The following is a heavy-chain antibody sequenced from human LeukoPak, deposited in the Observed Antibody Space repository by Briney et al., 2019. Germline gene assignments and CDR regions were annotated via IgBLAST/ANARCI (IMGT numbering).Heavy chain of an antibody. CDR2: MNPNSGNT. CDR1: GYTFTSYD. J-gene: IGHJ6*04. CDR3: ARGLYSSSSVDV. Sequence: ASVKVSCKASGYTFTSYDINWARQATGQGLEWMGWMNPNSGNTGYAQKFQGRVTMTRNTSISTAYMELSSQRSEDTAVYYCARGLYSSSSVDVWGKGTTVTVSS. V-gene: IGHV1-8*01. D-gene: IGHD6-6*01.